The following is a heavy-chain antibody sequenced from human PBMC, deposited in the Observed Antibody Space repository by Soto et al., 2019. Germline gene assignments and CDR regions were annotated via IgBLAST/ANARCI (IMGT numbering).Heavy chain of an antibody. J-gene: IGHJ4*02. CDR1: GFTFSSYG. Sequence: QVQLVESGGGVVQPGRSLRLSCAASGFTFSSYGMHWVRQAPGKGLEWVAVISYDGSNKYYADSVKGRFTISRDNSKNTLYLQMNSLRAEDTAVYYCAKVGGNSALDYWGQGTLVTVSS. D-gene: IGHD4-4*01. CDR2: ISYDGSNK. V-gene: IGHV3-30*18. CDR3: AKVGGNSALDY.